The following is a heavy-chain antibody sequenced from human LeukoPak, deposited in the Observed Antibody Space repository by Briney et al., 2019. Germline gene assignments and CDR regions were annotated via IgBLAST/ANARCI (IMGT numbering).Heavy chain of an antibody. D-gene: IGHD3-22*01. CDR2: IYYSGST. V-gene: IGHV4-39*07. J-gene: IGHJ4*02. CDR1: GGSISSSSYY. Sequence: SETLSLTCTVSGGSISSSSYYWGWIRQPPGKGLEWIGSIYYSGSTYYNPSLKSRVTISVDTSKNQFSLKLSSVTAADTAVYYCARGYYYDSSGYPFGYWGQGALVTVSS. CDR3: ARGYYYDSSGYPFGY.